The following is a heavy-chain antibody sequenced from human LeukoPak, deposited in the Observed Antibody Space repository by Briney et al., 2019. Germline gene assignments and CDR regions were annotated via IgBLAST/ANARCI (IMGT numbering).Heavy chain of an antibody. CDR3: ATPGVEMATIWAFDI. D-gene: IGHD5-24*01. V-gene: IGHV1-24*01. J-gene: IGHJ3*02. CDR2: FDPEDCET. CDR1: GYTLTQLS. Sequence: GASLKASSKVSGYTLTQLSMHCVRQAPGKGLEWMGGFDPEDCETIYAQKFQGRVTMTEDTSTDTAYMELRSLRSEDTPVYYCATPGVEMATIWAFDIWGQRTMVTVSS.